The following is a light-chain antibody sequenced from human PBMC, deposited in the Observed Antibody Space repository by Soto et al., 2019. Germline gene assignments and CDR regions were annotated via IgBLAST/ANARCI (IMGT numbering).Light chain of an antibody. CDR2: DTS. CDR1: QSVGRRY. J-gene: IGKJ4*01. Sequence: PGERATLSCRASQSVGRRYLAWYQQKPGQAPMLLIYDTSERASDIPDRFRGSGSGTDFTLTISRLVPEDFAVYYCQYQGTFGGGTKVEIK. CDR3: QYQGT. V-gene: IGKV3-20*01.